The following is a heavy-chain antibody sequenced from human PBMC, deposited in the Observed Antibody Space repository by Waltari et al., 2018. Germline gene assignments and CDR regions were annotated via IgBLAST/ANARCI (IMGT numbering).Heavy chain of an antibody. V-gene: IGHV3-30*02. CDR1: GFTFSNFC. J-gene: IGHJ3*01. CDR2: IRYDGNNK. D-gene: IGHD4-17*01. CDR3: VKDGDFFVSGYDAFDV. Sequence: VQLEEFGGGVVPPGGSLTLSCAASGFTFSNFCMHWVRQAPGKGLEWLTFIRYDGNNKYHADSVKGRFIISRDNSKNTLYLQINSLRADDTATYYCVKDGDFFVSGYDAFDVWGQGTMVTVSS.